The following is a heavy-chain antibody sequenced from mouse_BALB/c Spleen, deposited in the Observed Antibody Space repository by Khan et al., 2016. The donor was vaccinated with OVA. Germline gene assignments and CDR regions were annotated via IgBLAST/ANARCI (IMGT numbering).Heavy chain of an antibody. V-gene: IGHV1-7*01. CDR1: GYTFTTYW. J-gene: IGHJ2*01. Sequence: QMQLEESGTELAKPGASVKMSCKASGYTFTTYWMHWVKQRPGQGLEWIGCINPTSGYTDYNEKFKDKATLSADKSSSTAYMQLSSLTSEDSAVYYCARDRIDDWGQGTTLTVSS. CDR3: ARDRIDD. CDR2: INPTSGYT.